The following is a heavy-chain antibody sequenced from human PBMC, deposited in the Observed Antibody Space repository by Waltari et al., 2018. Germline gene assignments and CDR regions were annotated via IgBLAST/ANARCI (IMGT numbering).Heavy chain of an antibody. CDR2: VIPVLGIA. D-gene: IGHD1-26*01. CDR1: GGTFSSYA. V-gene: IGHV1-69*04. CDR3: ARAELAPFDY. Sequence: QVQLVQSGAEVKKPGSSVKVSCKASGGTFSSYAISWVQQAPGQGLEWMGRVIPVLGIANYAQKVQGRVTITADESTSTAYMELSSLRSEDTAVYYCARAELAPFDYWGQGTLVTVSS. J-gene: IGHJ4*02.